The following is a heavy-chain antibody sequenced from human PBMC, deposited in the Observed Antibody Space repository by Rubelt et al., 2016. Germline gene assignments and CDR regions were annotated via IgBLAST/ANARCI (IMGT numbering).Heavy chain of an antibody. CDR2: IYPGDSDT. CDR3: ARHRDCSSTSCYGAPVYGMDV. CDR1: GYSFTSYW. D-gene: IGHD2-2*01. J-gene: IGHJ6*02. Sequence: SCNGSGYSFTSYWIAWVRQMPGKGLEWMGIIYPGDSDTRYSPSFQGQVTISADKSISTAYLQWSSLKASDTAMYYCARHRDCSSTSCYGAPVYGMDVWGQGTTVTVSS. V-gene: IGHV5-51*01.